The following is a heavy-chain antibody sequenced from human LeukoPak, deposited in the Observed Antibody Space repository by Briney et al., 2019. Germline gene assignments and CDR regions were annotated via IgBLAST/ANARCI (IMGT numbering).Heavy chain of an antibody. V-gene: IGHV3-23*01. Sequence: HPGGSLRLSCAASGFTFSSYAMHWVRQAPGKGLEWVSAVSGSGGSTYYADSVKGRFTISRDNAKNALYLQMNSLRAEDTAVYYGYYYTNDDFDMWGQGTMVTVSS. CDR2: VSGSGGST. CDR1: GFTFSSYA. D-gene: IGHD3-22*01. J-gene: IGHJ3*02. CDR3: YYYTNDDFDM.